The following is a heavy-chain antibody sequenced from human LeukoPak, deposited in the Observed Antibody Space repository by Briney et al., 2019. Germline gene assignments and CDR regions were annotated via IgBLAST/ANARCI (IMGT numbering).Heavy chain of an antibody. Sequence: GGSLRLSCAASGFTVRSNYMSWVRQAPGKGLEWVSVMYSGDSTYYDDSVKGRFTISRDNSKSTLDLQMNSLRAEDTAVYYCARADGYSSWFVHWGQGTLVTVSS. V-gene: IGHV3-53*01. CDR3: ARADGYSSWFVH. D-gene: IGHD5-18*01. J-gene: IGHJ5*02. CDR2: MYSGDST. CDR1: GFTVRSNY.